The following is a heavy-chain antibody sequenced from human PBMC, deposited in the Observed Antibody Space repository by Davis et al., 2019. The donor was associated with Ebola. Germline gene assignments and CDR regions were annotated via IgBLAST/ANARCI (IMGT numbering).Heavy chain of an antibody. J-gene: IGHJ4*02. Sequence: GESLKISCAASGFTFSSYWMSWVRQAPGKGLEWVSGISTSGGSTYSADSVKGRFTISRDNSKNTLYLQMNSLRAEDTAVYYCAKVFGSGYDRPFDYWGQGTLVTVSS. V-gene: IGHV3-23*01. D-gene: IGHD3-22*01. CDR1: GFTFSSYW. CDR3: AKVFGSGYDRPFDY. CDR2: ISTSGGST.